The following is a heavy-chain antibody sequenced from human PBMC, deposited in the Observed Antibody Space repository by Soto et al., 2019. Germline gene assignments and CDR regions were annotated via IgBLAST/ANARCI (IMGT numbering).Heavy chain of an antibody. CDR1: GYTFSDYA. CDR2: INTYNGNT. CDR3: ARGRHMTTTAYFDL. D-gene: IGHD4-17*01. J-gene: IGHJ2*01. V-gene: IGHV1-18*01. Sequence: QVQLVQSGAEVKKPGASVRVSCKASGYTFSDYAISWVRQAPGQGLEWMGWINTYNGNTNYEKKLQGRVTMTTDTSTNTAYMELKSLRSDDTAVYYCARGRHMTTTAYFDLWGRGTLVTVSS.